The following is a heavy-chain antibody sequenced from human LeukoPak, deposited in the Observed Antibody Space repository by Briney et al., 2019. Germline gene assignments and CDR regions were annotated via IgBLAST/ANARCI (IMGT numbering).Heavy chain of an antibody. J-gene: IGHJ4*02. CDR3: ARQGSGRSSDY. D-gene: IGHD1-26*01. CDR1: GGSISSSSYS. V-gene: IGHV4-39*01. CDR2: IYYSGST. Sequence: SETLSLTCTVSGGSISSSSYSWGWIRQPPGKGLEWIGSIYYSGSTSYNPSLNSRVTVSVDTSKNQFSLKLSSVTAADTAVYYCARQGSGRSSDYWGQGTLVTVSS.